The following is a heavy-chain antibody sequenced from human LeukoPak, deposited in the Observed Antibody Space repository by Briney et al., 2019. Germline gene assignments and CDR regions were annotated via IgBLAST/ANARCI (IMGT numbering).Heavy chain of an antibody. Sequence: KPSETLSLTCTVSGGSISSSSYYWGWIRQPPGKGLEWIGNMYYSGSTYYNPSLKSRVTISVDTSKNQFSLKLTSVTAADTAVYYCVRQGGSPDWFDPWGQGTQVTVSS. CDR3: VRQGGSPDWFDP. J-gene: IGHJ5*02. CDR2: MYYSGST. CDR1: GGSISSSSYY. D-gene: IGHD2-15*01. V-gene: IGHV4-39*01.